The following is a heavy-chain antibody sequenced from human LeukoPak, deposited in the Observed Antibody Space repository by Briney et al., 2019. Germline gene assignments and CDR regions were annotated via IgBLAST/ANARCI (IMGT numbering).Heavy chain of an antibody. D-gene: IGHD2-15*01. J-gene: IGHJ4*02. CDR3: ARVRAIVVVVAAIEGYFDY. CDR2: INPNSGGT. V-gene: IGHV1-2*02. Sequence: ASVTVSCMASGYTFTGYYMHWVRQAPGQGREWMGWINPNSGGTNYAQMFPGRVTMTRDTSISTGYMELSRLRLDDTDVDYCARVRAIVVVVAAIEGYFDYWGQGTLVTVSS. CDR1: GYTFTGYY.